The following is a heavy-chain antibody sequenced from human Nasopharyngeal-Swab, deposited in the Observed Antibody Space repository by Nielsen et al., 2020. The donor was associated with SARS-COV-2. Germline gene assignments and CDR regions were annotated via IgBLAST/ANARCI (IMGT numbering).Heavy chain of an antibody. CDR2: IKQDGSGK. V-gene: IGHV3-7*01. J-gene: IGHJ5*02. D-gene: IGHD3-10*01. CDR3: ARDLGITMVRGVTRDNWFDP. Sequence: VRQAPGKGLEWVANIKQDGSGKYYVDSVKGRFTISRDNAKNSLYLQMNSLRAEDTAVYYCARDLGITMVRGVTRDNWFDPWGQGTLVTVSS.